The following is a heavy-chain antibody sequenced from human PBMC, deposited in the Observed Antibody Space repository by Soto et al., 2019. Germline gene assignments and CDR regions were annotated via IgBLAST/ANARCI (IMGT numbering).Heavy chain of an antibody. D-gene: IGHD6-6*01. CDR3: ARASSSSSAADY. V-gene: IGHV4-31*03. CDR2: IYDSESA. CDR1: GESISSGGYY. J-gene: IGHJ4*02. Sequence: QVQLQESGPGLVKASQTLSLICSVSGESISSGGYYWSWIRHHPGKGLGWIGYIYDSESAYYNPSLKIRVTISMDTSKNHFAMKLSSVTAADTAVYYCARASSSSSAADYWGQGTLITVSS.